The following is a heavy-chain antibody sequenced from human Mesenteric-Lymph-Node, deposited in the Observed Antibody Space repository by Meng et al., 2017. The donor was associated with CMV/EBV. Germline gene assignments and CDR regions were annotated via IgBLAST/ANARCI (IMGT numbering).Heavy chain of an antibody. Sequence: SVKVSCKASGGTFSSYAISWVRQAPGQGLEWMGGIIPIFGTANYAQKFQGRVTITTDESTSTAYMELRSLRSDDTAVYYCARIRPIAVAGTVFYYYYGMDVWGQGTTVTVSS. D-gene: IGHD6-19*01. CDR1: GGTFSSYA. V-gene: IGHV1-69*05. J-gene: IGHJ6*02. CDR3: ARIRPIAVAGTVFYYYYGMDV. CDR2: IIPIFGTA.